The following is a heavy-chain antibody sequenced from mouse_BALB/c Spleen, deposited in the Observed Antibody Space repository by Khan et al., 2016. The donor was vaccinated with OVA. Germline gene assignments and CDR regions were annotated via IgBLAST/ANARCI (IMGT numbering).Heavy chain of an antibody. CDR1: GYIFSDYY. Sequence: QVQLKQSGTELARPGTSVKLSCKASGYIFSDYYISWVKQRTGQGLEWMGEIYPGSGNTYYNENFKGKASLSADKSSDTVYMQLSSLTSEDSAVYFCARMDTPSLDYWGQGSSVTVSS. V-gene: IGHV1-77*01. J-gene: IGHJ2*02. CDR2: IYPGSGNT. CDR3: ARMDTPSLDY. D-gene: IGHD6-2*01.